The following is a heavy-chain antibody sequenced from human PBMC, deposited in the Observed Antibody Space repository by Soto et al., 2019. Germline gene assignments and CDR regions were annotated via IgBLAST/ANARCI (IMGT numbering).Heavy chain of an antibody. Sequence: EVQLVESGGGLVQPGGSLRLSCAASGFTVSSNYMSWVRQAPGKGLEWVSVIYSGGSTYYADSVKGRFTLSRDNSKNKLYLQMNSLRDEDTAVYYCARVSNPVSWGYFDYWGQGTLVNVSS. CDR1: GFTVSSNY. V-gene: IGHV3-66*01. D-gene: IGHD2-15*01. CDR2: IYSGGST. CDR3: ARVSNPVSWGYFDY. J-gene: IGHJ4*02.